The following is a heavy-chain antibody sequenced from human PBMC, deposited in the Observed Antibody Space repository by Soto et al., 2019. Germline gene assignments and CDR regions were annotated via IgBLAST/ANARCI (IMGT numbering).Heavy chain of an antibody. J-gene: IGHJ4*02. V-gene: IGHV4-4*07. D-gene: IGHD6-13*01. CDR2: IHTTDGT. Sequence: PSGTLSLTCTVSGGSICSYYWSWIRQPAGKGMEWIGRIHTTDGTNYNPSLKSRVTMSIDTSDNQFSLKLSSLTAADTAVYYCARALSSAAGLYFDFWGQGTLVTVSS. CDR3: ARALSSAAGLYFDF. CDR1: GGSICSYY.